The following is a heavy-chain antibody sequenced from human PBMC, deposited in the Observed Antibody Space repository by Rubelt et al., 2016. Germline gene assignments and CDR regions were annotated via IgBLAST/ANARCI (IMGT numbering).Heavy chain of an antibody. CDR1: GYTFTTYD. CDR2: MNPNNGDT. D-gene: IGHD1-26*01. CDR3: TRVPRERSLKDY. Sequence: QVQLVQSGAEVKKPGASVKVSCEASGYTFTTYDINWVRQATGQGLEWMGWMNPNNGDTGYAQKFQGRVTMTRTSSINTPHLCLASLTSEDTAVYYCTRVPRERSLKDYWGQGTLVTVS. J-gene: IGHJ4*02. V-gene: IGHV1-8*01.